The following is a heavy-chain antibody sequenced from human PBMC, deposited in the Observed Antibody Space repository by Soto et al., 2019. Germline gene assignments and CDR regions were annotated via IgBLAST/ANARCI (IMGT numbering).Heavy chain of an antibody. CDR1: GDSVSSNIVT. D-gene: IGHD6-13*01. Sequence: SQTRSLTGAISGDSVSSNIVTWDWIRQSPSRGLEWLGRTYYRSQWFNDHAVSVKSRMTINADTSKNQFSLQLNYVTPEDTAVYYCARLIGTSWFVGWGQGTPVTVSS. CDR2: TYYRSQWFN. J-gene: IGHJ4*02. CDR3: ARLIGTSWFVG. V-gene: IGHV6-1*01.